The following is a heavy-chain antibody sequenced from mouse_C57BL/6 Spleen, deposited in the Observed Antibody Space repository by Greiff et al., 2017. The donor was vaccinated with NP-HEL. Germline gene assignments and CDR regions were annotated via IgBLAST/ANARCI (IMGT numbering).Heavy chain of an antibody. J-gene: IGHJ1*03. D-gene: IGHD1-1*01. V-gene: IGHV1-4*01. CDR1: GYTFTSYT. CDR3: ARGTVVADWYFDV. CDR2: INPSSGYT. Sequence: QVQLLQSGAELARPGASVKMSCKASGYTFTSYTMHWVKQRPGQGLEWIGYINPSSGYTKYTQKFKDKATLTADKSSSTAYMQLSSLTSEDSAVYYCARGTVVADWYFDVWGTGTTVTVSS.